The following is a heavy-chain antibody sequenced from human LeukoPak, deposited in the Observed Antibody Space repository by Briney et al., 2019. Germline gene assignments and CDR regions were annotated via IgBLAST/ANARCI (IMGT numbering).Heavy chain of an antibody. CDR3: TTRGMTTVTARDY. J-gene: IGHJ4*02. V-gene: IGHV3-73*01. Sequence: PGGSLKLSCAASGFTFSGSAMHWVRQASGKGLEWVGRIGSKANSYATAYAASVKGRFTISRDDSKNTAYLQMNSLKTEDTAVYYCTTRGMTTVTARDYWGQGTLVTVSS. CDR2: IGSKANSYAT. D-gene: IGHD4-17*01. CDR1: GFTFSGSA.